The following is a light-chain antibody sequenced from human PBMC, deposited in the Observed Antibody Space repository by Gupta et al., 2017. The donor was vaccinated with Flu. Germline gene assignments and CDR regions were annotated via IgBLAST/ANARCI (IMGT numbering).Light chain of an antibody. V-gene: IGKV1-16*02. J-gene: IGKJ1*01. CDR1: QGISNY. Sequence: DIQMTQSTSSLSASVGDRVIITCRASQGISNYLVWFQQKPGEAPRSLIYAASNLHSGVPSKFSGSGSGTDFTLTISSLQPEDFATYYCLRYHSYPRTFGQGTKVEIK. CDR2: AAS. CDR3: LRYHSYPRT.